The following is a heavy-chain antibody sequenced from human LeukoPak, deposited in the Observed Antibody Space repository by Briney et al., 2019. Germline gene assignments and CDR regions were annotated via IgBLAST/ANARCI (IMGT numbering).Heavy chain of an antibody. CDR1: GDSISSSSYY. V-gene: IGHV4-39*07. D-gene: IGHD5-18*01. Sequence: SETLSLTCTVSGDSISSSSYYWGWIRQPPGKGLEWIRSIYYSGSTYYNPSLKSRVTISVDTSKNQFSLKLTSVTAADTAVYYCARTTEGGYTYGYFYYYYMDVWGKGTTVTISS. J-gene: IGHJ6*03. CDR2: IYYSGST. CDR3: ARTTEGGYTYGYFYYYYMDV.